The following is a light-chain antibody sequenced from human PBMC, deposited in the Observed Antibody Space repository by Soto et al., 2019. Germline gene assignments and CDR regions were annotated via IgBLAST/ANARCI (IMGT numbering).Light chain of an antibody. Sequence: EIVLTQSPATLSLSPGERATLSCRASQSVSSYLAWYQQKPGQAPRLLIYDASNRATGIPARFSGSGSGTDFTLTISSLEPEDFAVYYCQQRSNWPFTFDPGTKVDIK. V-gene: IGKV3-11*01. CDR2: DAS. J-gene: IGKJ3*01. CDR3: QQRSNWPFT. CDR1: QSVSSY.